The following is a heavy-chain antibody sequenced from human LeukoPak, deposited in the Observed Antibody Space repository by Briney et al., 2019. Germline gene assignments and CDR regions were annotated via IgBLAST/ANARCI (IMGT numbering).Heavy chain of an antibody. CDR1: GGSFGGYY. V-gene: IGHV4-34*01. J-gene: IGHJ5*02. D-gene: IGHD6-6*01. Sequence: SETLSLTCAVYGGSFGGYYWNLIRQPPGMGLEWIGEINESGSTNYNPSLKSRVTISVDTPKRQFSLKLSSVTAADTAVYYCAGASAYSISSGVNLWGQGTLVTVSS. CDR3: AGASAYSISSGVNL. CDR2: INESGST.